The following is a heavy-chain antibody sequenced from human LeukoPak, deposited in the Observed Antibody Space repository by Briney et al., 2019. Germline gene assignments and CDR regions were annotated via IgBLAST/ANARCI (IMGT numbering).Heavy chain of an antibody. V-gene: IGHV1-2*02. Sequence: ASVKVSCKASGCTFTGYYMHWVRQAPGQGLEWMGWISPNGGGTYYVQRFQGRVTMTRDMSISTTYMELSGLRLDDTAVYYCARGGKSELGACDYWGQGTLVTVSS. CDR1: GCTFTGYY. CDR3: ARGGKSELGACDY. D-gene: IGHD7-27*01. CDR2: ISPNGGGT. J-gene: IGHJ4*02.